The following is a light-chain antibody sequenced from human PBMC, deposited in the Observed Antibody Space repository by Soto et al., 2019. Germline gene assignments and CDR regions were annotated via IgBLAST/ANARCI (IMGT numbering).Light chain of an antibody. Sequence: EIVMTQSPATLSVSPGERATLSCRASQSVSSNLAWYQQKPGQAPRLLIYGASTRATGIPARFSGSGSGTEFTLTISSLQSEDFAAYYCQPYNNWPPANLQTVYTFGQGTKLEIK. CDR1: QSVSSN. CDR3: QPYNNWPPANLQTVYT. V-gene: IGKV3-15*01. CDR2: GAS. J-gene: IGKJ2*01.